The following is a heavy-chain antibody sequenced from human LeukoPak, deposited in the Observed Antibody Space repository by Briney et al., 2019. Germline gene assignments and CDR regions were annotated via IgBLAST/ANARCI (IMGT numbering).Heavy chain of an antibody. D-gene: IGHD2-15*01. Sequence: SETLSLTCTLSGGSISSYYWSWIRQPPGHGLEWIGYIYYSGSTNYHPSLKSRVTISVDTSKNQFSLKLTSVTAADTAVYYCARTMEGYCSGGSCYQYSYYMDVWGKGTTVTVSS. CDR1: GGSISSYY. J-gene: IGHJ6*03. CDR3: ARTMEGYCSGGSCYQYSYYMDV. CDR2: IYYSGST. V-gene: IGHV4-59*01.